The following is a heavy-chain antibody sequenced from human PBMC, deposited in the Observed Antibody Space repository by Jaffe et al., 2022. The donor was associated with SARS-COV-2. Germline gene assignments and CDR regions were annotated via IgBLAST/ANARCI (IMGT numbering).Heavy chain of an antibody. D-gene: IGHD3-9*01. CDR1: GYTFTSYD. Sequence: QVQLVQSGAEVKKPGASVKVSCKASGYTFTSYDINWVRQATGQGLEWMGWMNPNSGNTGYAQKFQGRVTMTRNTSISTAYMELSSLRSEDTAVYYCARGHPYYDILTGYWFDPWGQGTLVTVSS. J-gene: IGHJ5*02. CDR3: ARGHPYYDILTGYWFDP. V-gene: IGHV1-8*01. CDR2: MNPNSGNT.